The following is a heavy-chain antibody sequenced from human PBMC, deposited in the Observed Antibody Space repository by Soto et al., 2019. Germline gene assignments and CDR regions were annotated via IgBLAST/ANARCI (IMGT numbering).Heavy chain of an antibody. D-gene: IGHD6-19*01. CDR1: GGTFSSYA. J-gene: IGHJ4*02. Sequence: ASVKVSCKASGGTFSSYAISWVRQAPGQGLEWMGGIIPIFGTANYAQKFQGRVTITADESTSTAYMELSSLRSEDTAVYYCVKVSYSSGGFPDYWGQGTLVTVSS. V-gene: IGHV1-69*13. CDR3: VKVSYSSGGFPDY. CDR2: IIPIFGTA.